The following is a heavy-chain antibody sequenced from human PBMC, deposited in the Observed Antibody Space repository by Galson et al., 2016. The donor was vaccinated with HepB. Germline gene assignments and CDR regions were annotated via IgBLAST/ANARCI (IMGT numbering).Heavy chain of an antibody. CDR2: LSYDGSNE. CDR3: ASEILGHCSCGSCYTGDH. D-gene: IGHD2-15*01. Sequence: SLRLSCAVSGFTFSRYVMYWVRQAPGKGLEWVAVLSYDGSNEYYADSVKGRFTISRDNSKNTLYLQMNSLRGEDTAGYYCASEILGHCSCGSCYTGDHWGQGTLVTVSS. CDR1: GFTFSRYV. J-gene: IGHJ4*02. V-gene: IGHV3-30-3*01.